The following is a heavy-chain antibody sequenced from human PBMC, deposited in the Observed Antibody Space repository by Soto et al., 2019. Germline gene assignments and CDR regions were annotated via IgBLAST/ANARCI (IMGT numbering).Heavy chain of an antibody. Sequence: SETLSLTCTVSGGSISSGGYYWSWIRQHPGKGLEWIGYIYYSGSTYYNPSLKSRVTISVDTSKNQFSLKLSSVTAADTAVYYCARDRPDYYDSSGVFDYWGQGTLVTVSS. D-gene: IGHD3-22*01. CDR1: GGSISSGGYY. J-gene: IGHJ4*02. CDR2: IYYSGST. V-gene: IGHV4-31*03. CDR3: ARDRPDYYDSSGVFDY.